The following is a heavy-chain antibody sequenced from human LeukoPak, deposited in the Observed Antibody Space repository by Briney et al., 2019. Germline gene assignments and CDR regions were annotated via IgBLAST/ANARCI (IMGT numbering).Heavy chain of an antibody. J-gene: IGHJ3*02. CDR2: INPNSGGT. CDR1: GYTFTGYY. Sequence: ASVKVSCKASGYTFTGYYMHWVRQAPGQGLEWMGWINPNSGGTNYAQKFQGRVTMTRDTSISTAYMELSRLRSEDTAVYYCARAFTTFDAFDIWGQGTMVTVSS. CDR3: ARAFTTFDAFDI. D-gene: IGHD3-3*01. V-gene: IGHV1-2*02.